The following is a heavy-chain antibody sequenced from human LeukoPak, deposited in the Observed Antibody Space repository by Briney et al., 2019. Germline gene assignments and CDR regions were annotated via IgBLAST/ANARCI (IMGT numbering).Heavy chain of an antibody. D-gene: IGHD3-9*01. J-gene: IGHJ4*02. V-gene: IGHV1-2*04. CDR1: GYTFTGYY. CDR3: ARARKDNFDWLSRYYFDY. CDR2: INPNSGGT. Sequence: ASVKVSCKASGYTFTGYYMHWVRQAPGQGLEWMGWINPNSGGTNYAQKFQGWVTMTRDTSISTAYMELSRLRSDDTAVYYCARARKDNFDWLSRYYFDYWGQGTLVTVSS.